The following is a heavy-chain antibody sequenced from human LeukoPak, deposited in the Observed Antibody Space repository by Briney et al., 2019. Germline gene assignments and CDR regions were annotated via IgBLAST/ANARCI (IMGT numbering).Heavy chain of an antibody. CDR2: IKQDGSEK. Sequence: GGSLRLSCAASGFTFSSYWMSWVRQAPGKGLEWVANIKQDGSEKYYVDSVKGRFTISRDNAKNSLYLQMNSLRAEDTAVYYCAKDPFIQTYGDYLFDYWGQGTLVTVSS. CDR1: GFTFSSYW. V-gene: IGHV3-7*03. J-gene: IGHJ4*02. D-gene: IGHD4-17*01. CDR3: AKDPFIQTYGDYLFDY.